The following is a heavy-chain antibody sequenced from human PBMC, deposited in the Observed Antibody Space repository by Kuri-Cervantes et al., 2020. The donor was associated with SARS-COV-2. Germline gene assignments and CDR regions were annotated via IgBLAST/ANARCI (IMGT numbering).Heavy chain of an antibody. CDR3: ARAGLGTAMVKYYFDY. J-gene: IGHJ4*02. D-gene: IGHD5-18*01. Sequence: SVKVSCKASGGTFSSYAISWVRQAPGQGLEWMGGIIPIFGTANYAQKFQGRVTITADESTSTAYTELSSLRSEDTAVYYCARAGLGTAMVKYYFDYWGQGTLVTVSS. CDR1: GGTFSSYA. V-gene: IGHV1-69*13. CDR2: IIPIFGTA.